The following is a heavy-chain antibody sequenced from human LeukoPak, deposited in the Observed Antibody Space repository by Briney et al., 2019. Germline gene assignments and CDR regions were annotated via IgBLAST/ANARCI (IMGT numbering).Heavy chain of an antibody. CDR3: ARGLTKQQLAVHDAFDI. J-gene: IGHJ3*02. Sequence: GGSLRLSCAASGFTFSSYAMHWVRQAPGKGLEWVAVISYDGSNKYYADSVKGRFTISRDNSKNTLYLQMNSLRAEDTAVYYCARGLTKQQLAVHDAFDIWGQGTMVTVSS. CDR1: GFTFSSYA. D-gene: IGHD6-13*01. V-gene: IGHV3-30-3*01. CDR2: ISYDGSNK.